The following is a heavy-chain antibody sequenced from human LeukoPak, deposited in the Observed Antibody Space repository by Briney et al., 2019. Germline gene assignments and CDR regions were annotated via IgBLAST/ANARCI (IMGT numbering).Heavy chain of an antibody. V-gene: IGHV4-61*02. CDR1: GASISSGSYY. J-gene: IGHJ4*02. D-gene: IGHD1-7*01. CDR2: IYTSGST. CDR3: ARDRRTGTTFGFDY. Sequence: SETLSLTCTVSGASISSGSYYWSWIRQPAGKGLEWIGRIYTSGSTNYNPSLKSRVTISVDTSKNQFSLKLSSVTAADTAVYYCARDRRTGTTFGFDYWGQGTLVTVSS.